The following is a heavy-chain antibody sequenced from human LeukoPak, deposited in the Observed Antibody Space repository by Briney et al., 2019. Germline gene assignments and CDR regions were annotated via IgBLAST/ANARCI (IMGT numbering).Heavy chain of an antibody. D-gene: IGHD1-26*01. J-gene: IGHJ4*02. CDR2: INPSGGST. CDR3: AVSSRYSGSYFDFDY. V-gene: IGHV1-46*01. CDR1: GYTFTSYY. Sequence: GASVKVSCKASGYTFTSYYMHWVRQAPGQGLEWMGIINPSGGSTSYAQEFQGRVTMTRDTSTSTVYMELSSLRSEDTAVYYCAVSSRYSGSYFDFDYWGQGTLVTVSS.